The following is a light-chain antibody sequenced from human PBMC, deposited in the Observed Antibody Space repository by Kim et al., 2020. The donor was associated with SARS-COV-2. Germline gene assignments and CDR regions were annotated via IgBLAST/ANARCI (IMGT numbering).Light chain of an antibody. J-gene: IGKJ2*01. CDR2: AAS. CDR1: QSISSY. CDR3: PQGYRTPHT. Sequence: DIQMTQSPSSLSASVGDRVTITCRASQSISSYLNWYQQKPGKAPKLLIYAASSLQSGVPSRFSGSGSGTDFTLTISSLQPGEFCTFYCPQGYRTPHTFGQGTKLEI. V-gene: IGKV1-39*01.